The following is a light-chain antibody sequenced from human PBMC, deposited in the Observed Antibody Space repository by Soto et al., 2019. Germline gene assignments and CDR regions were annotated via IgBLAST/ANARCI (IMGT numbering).Light chain of an antibody. CDR1: QSISSY. J-gene: IGKJ4*01. CDR3: QQSYSTPPT. CDR2: AAS. V-gene: IGKV1-39*01. Sequence: DLQMTQSPSSLSASVGDRVTITCRASQSISSYLNWYQQKPGKAPKLLIYAASSLQSGVPSRFSGSGSGTDFTLIISSLQPEDFATYYCQQSYSTPPTFGGGTKVEIK.